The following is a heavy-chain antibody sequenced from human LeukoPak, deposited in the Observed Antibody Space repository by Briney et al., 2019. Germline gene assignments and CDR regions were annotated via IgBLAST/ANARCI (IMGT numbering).Heavy chain of an antibody. V-gene: IGHV3-30*02. CDR1: GFTFNNFG. CDR3: ARGYSSGWYPYYFDS. Sequence: GGSLRLSCAASGFTFNNFGMHWVRQAPGKGLEWVTFIQYNGNNKYYADSVKGRFTISRDNSKNTLYLQMNSLRAEDTAVYYCARGYSSGWYPYYFDSWGQGTLVTVSS. J-gene: IGHJ4*02. CDR2: IQYNGNNK. D-gene: IGHD6-19*01.